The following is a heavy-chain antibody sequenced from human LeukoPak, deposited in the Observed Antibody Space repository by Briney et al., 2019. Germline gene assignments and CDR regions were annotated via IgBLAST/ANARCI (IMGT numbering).Heavy chain of an antibody. CDR2: ISGSSGII. Sequence: GRSLRLSCAASGFTFNTYTMNWVRQAPGKGLEWVSYISGSSGIIDYADSVRGRFTISRDNAKNSLYLQMNSLRAEDTAVYYCARDQSYYYYGMDVWGQGTTVTVSS. CDR1: GFTFNTYT. J-gene: IGHJ6*02. V-gene: IGHV3-48*01. CDR3: ARDQSYYYYGMDV.